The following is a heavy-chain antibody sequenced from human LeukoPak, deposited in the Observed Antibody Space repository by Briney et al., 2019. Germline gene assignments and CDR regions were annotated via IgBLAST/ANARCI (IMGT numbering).Heavy chain of an antibody. Sequence: SETLSLTCAVYGGSFSGYYWSWIRLPPGEGLEWIGYIYTSGSTNYNPSLKSRVTISVDTSKNQFSLKLSSVTAADTAVYYCARLPHSTYYDFWSGHYYYYMDVWGKGTTVTVSS. V-gene: IGHV4-4*09. CDR2: IYTSGST. J-gene: IGHJ6*03. CDR3: ARLPHSTYYDFWSGHYYYYMDV. D-gene: IGHD3-3*01. CDR1: GGSFSGYY.